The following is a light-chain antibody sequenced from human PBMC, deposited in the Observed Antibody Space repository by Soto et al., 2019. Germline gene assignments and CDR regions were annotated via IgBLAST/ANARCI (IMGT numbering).Light chain of an antibody. J-gene: IGLJ2*01. CDR3: QSADSSGTS. CDR2: KDN. V-gene: IGLV3-25*03. Sequence: SYELTQPPSVSVSPGQTARITCSGDALPRQYAYWYQQKSGQAPVLVIYKDNERPSGIPERFSGSSSGTTVTLTISGVQAEDEADYYCQSADSSGTSFGGGTKLTV. CDR1: ALPRQY.